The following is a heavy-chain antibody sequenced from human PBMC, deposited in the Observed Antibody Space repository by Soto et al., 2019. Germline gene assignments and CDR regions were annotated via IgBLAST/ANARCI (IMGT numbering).Heavy chain of an antibody. Sequence: SETLSLTCNVSGVSIIDTSYYWGWIRQPPGKGLEWIGTIYFNGNTFYNPSLKSRLTISVDTSKNQISQRLTSVTAADTAVYYCARQGSYWGHGTLVTVSS. J-gene: IGHJ4*01. CDR3: ARQGSY. CDR1: GVSIIDTSYY. V-gene: IGHV4-39*01. CDR2: IYFNGNT.